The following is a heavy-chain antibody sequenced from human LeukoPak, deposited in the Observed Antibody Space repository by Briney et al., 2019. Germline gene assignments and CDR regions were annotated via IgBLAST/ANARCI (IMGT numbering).Heavy chain of an antibody. CDR3: ARGRRRPYYYDSSGYYYRSEIYYFDY. Sequence: SETLSLTCAVYGGSFSGYYWSWIRQPPGKGLEWIGEINHSGSTNYNPSLKSRVTISVDTSKNQFSLKLSSVTAADTAVYYCARGRRRPYYYDSSGYYYRSEIYYFDYWGQGTLVTVSS. V-gene: IGHV4-34*01. D-gene: IGHD3-22*01. CDR1: GGSFSGYY. J-gene: IGHJ4*02. CDR2: INHSGST.